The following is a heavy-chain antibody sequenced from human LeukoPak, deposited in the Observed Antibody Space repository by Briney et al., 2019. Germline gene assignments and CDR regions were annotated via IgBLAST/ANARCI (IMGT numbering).Heavy chain of an antibody. Sequence: GGSLRLSCAASGYTLSSHAMSWVRQAPGKGLEWVSRISGSGVNTYYADSVKARFTISRDNSKNTLYLQMNSLRAEDTAVYYCAKDGYYYDSSGYYGQTFDYWGQGTLATVSS. CDR1: GYTLSSHA. J-gene: IGHJ4*02. CDR3: AKDGYYYDSSGYYGQTFDY. D-gene: IGHD3-22*01. CDR2: ISGSGVNT. V-gene: IGHV3-23*01.